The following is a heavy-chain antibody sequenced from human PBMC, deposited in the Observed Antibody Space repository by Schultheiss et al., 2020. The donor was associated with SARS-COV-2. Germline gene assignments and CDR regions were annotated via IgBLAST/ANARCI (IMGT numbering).Heavy chain of an antibody. J-gene: IGHJ4*02. CDR1: GGSISSYY. V-gene: IGHV4-59*01. CDR3: SRLRYSSSSGPDY. Sequence: SETLSLTCTVSGGSISSYYWSWIRQPPGKGLEWIAYIYYSGSTNYNPSLKSRVTISVDKSKNQFSMKLSSVTSADAAVYYCSRLRYSSSSGPDYWGQGTLVTGSS. CDR2: IYYSGST. D-gene: IGHD6-6*01.